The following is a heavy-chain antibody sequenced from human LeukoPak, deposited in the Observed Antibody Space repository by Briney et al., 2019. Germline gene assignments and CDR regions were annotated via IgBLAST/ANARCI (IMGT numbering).Heavy chain of an antibody. D-gene: IGHD3-3*01. CDR2: INHSGST. J-gene: IGHJ4*02. CDR3: ARGSSVTNY. V-gene: IGHV4-34*01. Sequence: SETLSLTCAVYGGSFSGYYWSWIRQPPGKGLEWIGEINHSGSTNYNPPLKSRVTISVDTSKNQFSLKLSSVTAADTAVYYCARGSSVTNYWGQGTLVTVSS. CDR1: GGSFSGYY.